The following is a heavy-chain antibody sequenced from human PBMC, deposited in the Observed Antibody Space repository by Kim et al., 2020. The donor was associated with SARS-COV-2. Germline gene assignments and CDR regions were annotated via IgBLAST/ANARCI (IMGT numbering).Heavy chain of an antibody. D-gene: IGHD2-15*01. CDR2: ISYDGSNK. V-gene: IGHV3-30*18. J-gene: IGHJ5*02. CDR1: GFTFSSYG. Sequence: GGSLRLSCAASGFTFSSYGMHWVRQAPGKGLEWVAVISYDGSNKYYADSVKGRFTISRDNSKNTLYLQMNSLRAEDTAVYYCAKGLGVAAISWFDPWGQGTLVTVSS. CDR3: AKGLGVAAISWFDP.